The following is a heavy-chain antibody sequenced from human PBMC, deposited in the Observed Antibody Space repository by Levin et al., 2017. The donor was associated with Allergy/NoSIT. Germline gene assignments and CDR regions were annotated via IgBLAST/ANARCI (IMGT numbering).Heavy chain of an antibody. V-gene: IGHV4-59*11. CDR1: GASFSSHY. J-gene: IGHJ4*02. CDR2: LFHTGTI. CDR3: AGQRGYAYGFDY. Sequence: SETLSLTCTVSGASFSSHYWNWIRQSPGKGLEWIGILFHTGTISTKPSLKSRVTMSVDTSKNQFSLKVASVTAADTAVYFCAGQRGYAYGFDYWGQGALVTVSS. D-gene: IGHD5-18*01.